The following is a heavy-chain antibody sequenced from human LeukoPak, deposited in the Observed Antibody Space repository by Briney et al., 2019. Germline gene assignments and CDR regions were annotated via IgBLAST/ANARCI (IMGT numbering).Heavy chain of an antibody. CDR3: ARDPSITIFGVVIPNWFDP. J-gene: IGHJ5*02. D-gene: IGHD3-3*01. Sequence: GGSLRLSCAASGFTFSSYSMNWVRQAPGKGLEWVSSISSSSSYIYYADSVKGRFTISRDNAKNSLYLQMNSLRAEDTAVYCCARDPSITIFGVVIPNWFDPWGQGTLVTVSS. CDR2: ISSSSSYI. V-gene: IGHV3-21*01. CDR1: GFTFSSYS.